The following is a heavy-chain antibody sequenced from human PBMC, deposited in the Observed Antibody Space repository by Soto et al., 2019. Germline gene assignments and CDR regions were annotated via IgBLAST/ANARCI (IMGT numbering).Heavy chain of an antibody. CDR3: ARGGIPLVWNYYYYGMAV. D-gene: IGHD3-10*01. Sequence: QVQLQQGGARLLKPSETLSLTCGVSGGSLSGHYWSWIRQAPGKGLEWIGEITPIGDKTYNPSLRSRLTISLDTSKSQFPLDLSSVTAADTAVYYCARGGIPLVWNYYYYGMAVWGQGTTVTVSS. V-gene: IGHV4-34*01. CDR2: ITPIGDK. J-gene: IGHJ6*02. CDR1: GGSLSGHY.